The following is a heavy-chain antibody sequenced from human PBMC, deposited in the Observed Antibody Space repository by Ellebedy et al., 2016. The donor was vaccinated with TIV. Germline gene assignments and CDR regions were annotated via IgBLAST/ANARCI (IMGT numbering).Heavy chain of an antibody. J-gene: IGHJ6*02. CDR2: IKQDGSEK. CDR3: ARDSSIAVAGTHYYGMDV. D-gene: IGHD6-19*01. Sequence: PSETLSLTCAASGFTSSSYWMSWVRQAPGKGLEWVANIKQDGSEKYYVDSVKGRFTISRDNAKNSLYLQMNSLRAEDTAVYYCARDSSIAVAGTHYYGMDVWGQGTTVTVSS. V-gene: IGHV3-7*04. CDR1: GFTSSSYW.